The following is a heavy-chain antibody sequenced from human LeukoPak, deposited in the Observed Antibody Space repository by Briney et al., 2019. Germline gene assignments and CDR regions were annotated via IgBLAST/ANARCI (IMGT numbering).Heavy chain of an antibody. CDR3: ARDITIFGVGIPKGYWFDP. Sequence: PSETLSLTCTVSGGSISSSSYYWGWIRQPPGKGLEWIGSIYYSGSTNYNPSLKGRVTISVDTSKNQFSLKLSSVTAADTAVYYCARDITIFGVGIPKGYWFDPWGQGTLVTVSS. V-gene: IGHV4-39*07. D-gene: IGHD3-3*01. CDR1: GGSISSSSYY. CDR2: IYYSGST. J-gene: IGHJ5*02.